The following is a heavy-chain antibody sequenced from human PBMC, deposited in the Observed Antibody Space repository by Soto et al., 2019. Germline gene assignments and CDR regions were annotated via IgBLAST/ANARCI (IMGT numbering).Heavy chain of an antibody. J-gene: IGHJ4*02. D-gene: IGHD3-22*01. CDR2: IYYSGST. CDR1: GGSISNYY. V-gene: IGHV4-59*01. CDR3: ARGPDYEGYFDC. Sequence: SETLSLTCTVSGGSISNYYWTWIRQPPGKGLEWIGYIYYSGSTNYNPSLKSRVTISVDTSKNQFSLKLSSVTAADTAVYYCARGPDYEGYFDCWGRGTLVTVSS.